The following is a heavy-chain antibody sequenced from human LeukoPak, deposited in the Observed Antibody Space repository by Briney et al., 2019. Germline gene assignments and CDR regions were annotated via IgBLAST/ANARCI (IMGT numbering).Heavy chain of an antibody. Sequence: SVKVSCKASGGTFSSYAISWVRQAPGQGLEWMGGIIPIFGTANYAQKFQGRVTITTDESTSTAYMELSSLRPEDTAVYYCARALVEMATTSPFGYWGQGTLVTVSS. CDR3: ARALVEMATTSPFGY. CDR2: IIPIFGTA. V-gene: IGHV1-69*05. CDR1: GGTFSSYA. D-gene: IGHD5-24*01. J-gene: IGHJ4*02.